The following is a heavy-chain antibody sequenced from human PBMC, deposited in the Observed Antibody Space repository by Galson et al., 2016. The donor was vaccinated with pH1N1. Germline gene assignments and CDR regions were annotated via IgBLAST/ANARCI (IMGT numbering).Heavy chain of an antibody. CDR1: GGTFSTYV. J-gene: IGHJ5*02. D-gene: IGHD4-23*01. V-gene: IGHV1-69*04. Sequence: SVKVSCKASGGTFSTYVIIWVRQAPGQGLEWMGRIVPITGVTNYAQKFQDRVTITADESTCTAYMELRSLRSEDTGVYYCAPGGDDYGGNPHWFDPWGQGTLVTVSS. CDR3: APGGDDYGGNPHWFDP. CDR2: IVPITGVT.